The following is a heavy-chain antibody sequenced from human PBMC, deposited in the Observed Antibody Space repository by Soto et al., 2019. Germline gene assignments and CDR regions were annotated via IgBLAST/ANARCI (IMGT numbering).Heavy chain of an antibody. V-gene: IGHV3-30-3*01. CDR3: ARALLMVYAIDPRFDP. D-gene: IGHD2-8*01. J-gene: IGHJ5*02. Sequence: PGGSLRLSCAASGFTFSSYAMHWVRQAPGKGLEWVAVISYDGSNKYYADSAKGRFTISRDNSKNTLYLQMNSLRAEDTAVYYCARALLMVYAIDPRFDPWGQGTLVTVSS. CDR1: GFTFSSYA. CDR2: ISYDGSNK.